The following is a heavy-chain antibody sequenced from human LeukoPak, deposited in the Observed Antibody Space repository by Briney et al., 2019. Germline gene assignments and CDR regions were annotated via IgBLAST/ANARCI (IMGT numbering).Heavy chain of an antibody. CDR3: ARDKGLEYSYGSYFDY. CDR1: GFTFSSYS. D-gene: IGHD5-18*01. Sequence: PGGSLRLSCAASGFTFSSYSMNWVRQAPGKGLEWVSSISSSSSYIYYADSVKGRFTISRDNAKNSLYLQMSSLRAEDTAVYYCARDKGLEYSYGSYFDYWGQGTLVTVSS. CDR2: ISSSSSYI. J-gene: IGHJ4*02. V-gene: IGHV3-21*01.